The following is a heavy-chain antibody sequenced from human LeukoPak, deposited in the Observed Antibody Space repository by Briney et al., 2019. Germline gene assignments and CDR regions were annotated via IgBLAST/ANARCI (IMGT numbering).Heavy chain of an antibody. CDR3: ARGTTSGWPDFFDY. J-gene: IGHJ4*02. CDR2: INGDGSDT. D-gene: IGHD6-19*01. CDR1: GFTLSAYW. V-gene: IGHV3-74*01. Sequence: GGSLRLSCAASGFTLSAYWMHWVRQAPGKGLTWVSRINGDGSDTPYADSVKGRFTNSRDNAGSTLYLQMNSLRAEDKAVYYCARGTTSGWPDFFDYWGQGVLVIVSS.